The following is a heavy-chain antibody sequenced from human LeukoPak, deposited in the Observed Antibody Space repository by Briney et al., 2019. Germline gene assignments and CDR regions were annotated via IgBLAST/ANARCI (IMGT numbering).Heavy chain of an antibody. Sequence: ASVKLSCTASGNNFAVYDMHWVRQAPGQGLEWMGWINPNSGDTNLAQKFQGRVTLTRDTSISTASMDLNRLRSDGTVGHYDATGTPLFRSGDKNYYYGMDVWGQGTTVTVSS. CDR3: ATGTPLFRSGDKNYYYGMDV. J-gene: IGHJ6*02. D-gene: IGHD6-25*01. CDR1: GNNFAVYD. V-gene: IGHV1-2*02. CDR2: INPNSGDT.